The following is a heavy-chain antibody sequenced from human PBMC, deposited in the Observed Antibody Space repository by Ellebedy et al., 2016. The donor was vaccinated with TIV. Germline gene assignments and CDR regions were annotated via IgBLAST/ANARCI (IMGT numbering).Heavy chain of an antibody. D-gene: IGHD4-17*01. J-gene: IGHJ2*01. Sequence: MPSETLSLTCAVYGGSFSGYYWSWIRQPPGKGLEWIGEIDHSGSTNYNPSLKSQVTISVDTSKNQFSLNLSSVTAADTAVYYCARPPAVTTRRNWYFELWGRGTLVTVSS. CDR2: IDHSGST. V-gene: IGHV4-34*01. CDR1: GGSFSGYY. CDR3: ARPPAVTTRRNWYFEL.